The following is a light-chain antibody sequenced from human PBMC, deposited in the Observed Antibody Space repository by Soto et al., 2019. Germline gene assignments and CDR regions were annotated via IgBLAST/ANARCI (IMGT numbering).Light chain of an antibody. CDR3: QQYNNWPLT. Sequence: EVVMTHSPATLSVSPGERATLSCRASQTVRDNLGWYQQKPGQPPRLLIYGATTRATGIPARFSGSGSGTEFTLTISSLQSEDFAVYYCQQYNNWPLTFGGGTKVEIK. CDR1: QTVRDN. J-gene: IGKJ4*01. V-gene: IGKV3D-15*01. CDR2: GAT.